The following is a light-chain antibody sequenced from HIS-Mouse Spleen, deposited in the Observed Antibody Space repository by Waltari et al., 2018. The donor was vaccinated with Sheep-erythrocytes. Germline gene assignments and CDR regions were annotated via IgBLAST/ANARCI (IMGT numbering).Light chain of an antibody. CDR3: CSYAGSYIHV. CDR1: SSDVGGYNY. V-gene: IGLV2-11*01. CDR2: GVS. Sequence: QSALTQPRSVSGSPGQSVTISCTGTSSDVGGYNYVSWYQQHPGKAPKLMICGVSKGPRGIHAGVHGFKSGNTDSLAFSALHSEDEADYYGCSYAGSYIHVFRTRTKFTVL. J-gene: IGLJ1*01.